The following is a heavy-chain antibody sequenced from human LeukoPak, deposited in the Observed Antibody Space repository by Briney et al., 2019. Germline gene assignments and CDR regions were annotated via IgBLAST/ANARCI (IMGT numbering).Heavy chain of an antibody. CDR1: GGSISSYY. CDR2: IYYSGST. J-gene: IGHJ3*02. D-gene: IGHD3-22*01. V-gene: IGHV4-59*01. Sequence: SETLSLTCTVPGGSISSYYWSWIRQPPGKGLEWIGYIYYSGSTNYNPSLKSRVTISVVTSKNQFSLKLSSVTAADTAVYYCARYEGIVVDDAFDIWGQGTMVTVSS. CDR3: ARYEGIVVDDAFDI.